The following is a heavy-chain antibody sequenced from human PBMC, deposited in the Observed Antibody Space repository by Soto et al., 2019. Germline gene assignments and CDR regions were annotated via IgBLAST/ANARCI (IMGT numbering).Heavy chain of an antibody. CDR2: ISYDGSNK. D-gene: IGHD1-26*01. Sequence: GGSLRLSCAASGFTFSSYGMHWVRQAPGKGLEWVAVISYDGSNKYYADSVKGRFTISRDNSKNTLYLQMNSLRAEDTAVYYCAKEDGLYSGSSFDYWGQGTLVTVSS. CDR1: GFTFSSYG. J-gene: IGHJ4*02. V-gene: IGHV3-30*18. CDR3: AKEDGLYSGSSFDY.